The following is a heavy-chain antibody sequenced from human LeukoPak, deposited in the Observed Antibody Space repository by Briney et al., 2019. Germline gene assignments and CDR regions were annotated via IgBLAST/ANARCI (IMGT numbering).Heavy chain of an antibody. CDR2: IYTSGST. J-gene: IGHJ3*02. V-gene: IGHV4-61*02. Sequence: SETLSLTCTVSGGSISSGSYDWSWIRQPAGKGLEWIGRIYTSGSTNYNPSLKRRVTISVDTSKNQFSLKLSSVTAADTAVYYCARVSDYVWGSYRSDIWGQGTMVTVSS. CDR1: GGSISSGSYD. CDR3: ARVSDYVWGSYRSDI. D-gene: IGHD3-16*02.